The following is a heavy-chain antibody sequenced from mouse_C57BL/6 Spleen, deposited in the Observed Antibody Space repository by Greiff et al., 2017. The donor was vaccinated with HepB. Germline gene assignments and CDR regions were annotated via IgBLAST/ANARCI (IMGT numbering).Heavy chain of an antibody. CDR1: GFNIKDYY. D-gene: IGHD1-1*01. CDR3: APYYDGIRYFDY. Sequence: VQLKQSGAELVKPGASVKLSCTASGFNIKDYYMHWVKQRTEQGLEWIGRIDPEDGETKYDPNFQGKATITADTSSNTAYLQLSSLTSEDTAVYYCAPYYDGIRYFDYWGQGTTLTVSS. J-gene: IGHJ2*01. CDR2: IDPEDGET. V-gene: IGHV14-2*01.